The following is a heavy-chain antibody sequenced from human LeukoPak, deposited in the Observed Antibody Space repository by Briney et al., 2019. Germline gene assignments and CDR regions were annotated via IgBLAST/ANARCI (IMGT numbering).Heavy chain of an antibody. J-gene: IGHJ6*02. CDR3: AGDVVGIPAAIHYDMDV. CDR2: INQSGRT. CDR1: GGSFSDYF. V-gene: IGHV4-34*01. D-gene: IGHD2-2*01. Sequence: SETLSLTCAVCGGSFSDYFWGWLRQPPGKGLEWFGEINQSGRTYYNPSPKSRVTISVDASKNQFSLVLSSLTAADTAVYYCAGDVVGIPAAIHYDMDVWGQGTTVTVSS.